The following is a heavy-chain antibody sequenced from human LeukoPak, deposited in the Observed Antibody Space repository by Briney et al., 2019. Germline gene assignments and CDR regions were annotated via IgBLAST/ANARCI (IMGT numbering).Heavy chain of an antibody. J-gene: IGHJ6*02. CDR2: AYYNGRA. D-gene: IGHD5/OR15-5a*01. CDR3: AREVSPSEHYYYYGVDV. Sequence: SETLSLTCTVSGGSLTSNYWSWIRQPPGKGLEWIGYAYYNGRANYNPSLKSRLTISVDTSKNQFSLNLSSVTAADTAVYYCAREVSPSEHYYYYGVDVWGRGTTVTVSS. CDR1: GGSLTSNY. V-gene: IGHV4-59*01.